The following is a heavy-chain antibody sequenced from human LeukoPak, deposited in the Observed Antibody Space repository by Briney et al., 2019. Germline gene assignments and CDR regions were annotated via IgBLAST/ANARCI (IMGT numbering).Heavy chain of an antibody. D-gene: IGHD5-24*01. J-gene: IGHJ4*02. CDR3: ARDKIRRDGYRDSY. V-gene: IGHV1-69*05. Sequence: SVKVSCKASGGTFSSYAISWVRQAPGQGLEWMGRIIPIFGTANYAQKFQGRVTITTDESTSTAYMELSSLRPEDTAVYYCARDKIRRDGYRDSYWGQGTLVTVSS. CDR2: IIPIFGTA. CDR1: GGTFSSYA.